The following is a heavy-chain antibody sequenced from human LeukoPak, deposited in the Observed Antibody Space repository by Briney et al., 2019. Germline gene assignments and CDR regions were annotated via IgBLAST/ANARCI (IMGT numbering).Heavy chain of an antibody. CDR2: IYYSGST. Sequence: SETLSLTCTVSGGSVSSGSYYWSWIRQPPGKGLEWIGYIYYSGSTNYNPSLKSRVTISVDTSKNQFSLKLSSVTAADTAVYYCARDRGYTVPYYYGVDVWGKGTTVTVSS. CDR3: ARDRGYTVPYYYGVDV. V-gene: IGHV4-61*01. CDR1: GGSVSSGSYY. D-gene: IGHD5-24*01. J-gene: IGHJ6*04.